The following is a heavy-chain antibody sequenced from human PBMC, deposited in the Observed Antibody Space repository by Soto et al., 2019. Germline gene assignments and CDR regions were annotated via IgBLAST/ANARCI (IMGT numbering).Heavy chain of an antibody. D-gene: IGHD4-4*01. V-gene: IGHV3-30-3*01. CDR1: GFTFSSYA. CDR2: ISYDGSNK. J-gene: IGHJ2*01. CDR3: ARPLWRDDYNWGYFDL. Sequence: QVQLLESGGGVVQPGRSLRLSCAASGFTFSSYAMHWVRQAPGKGLEWVAVISYDGSNKYYADSVKGRFTISRDNSENTLYLQMNSLRAEDTAVYYCARPLWRDDYNWGYFDLWGRGTLVTVSS.